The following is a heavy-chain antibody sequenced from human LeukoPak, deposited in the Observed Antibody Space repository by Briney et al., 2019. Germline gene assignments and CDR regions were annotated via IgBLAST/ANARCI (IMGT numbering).Heavy chain of an antibody. CDR2: ISYDGSNK. CDR3: AKFMSDSSGYYLDY. CDR1: GFTFSSYG. J-gene: IGHJ4*02. V-gene: IGHV3-30*18. Sequence: PGGSLRLSCAASGFTFSSYGMHWVRQAPGKGLEWVAVISYDGSNKYYADSVKGRFTISRDNSKNTLYLQMNSLRAEDTAVYYCAKFMSDSSGYYLDYWGQGTLVTVSS. D-gene: IGHD3-22*01.